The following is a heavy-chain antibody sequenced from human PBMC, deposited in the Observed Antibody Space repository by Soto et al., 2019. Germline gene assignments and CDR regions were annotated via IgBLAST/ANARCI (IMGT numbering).Heavy chain of an antibody. D-gene: IGHD6-13*01. CDR3: AKDRRAPGIAAAGLDY. J-gene: IGHJ4*02. V-gene: IGHV3-11*01. CDR2: INTSGSTL. Sequence: PGGSLRLSCAASGFTFSDYYMTWIRRAPGKGLEWLSHINTSGSTLSYADSVKGRFTVSRDNAKNSLYLQMNSLRAEDTAVYYCAKDRRAPGIAAAGLDYWGQGTLVTVSS. CDR1: GFTFSDYY.